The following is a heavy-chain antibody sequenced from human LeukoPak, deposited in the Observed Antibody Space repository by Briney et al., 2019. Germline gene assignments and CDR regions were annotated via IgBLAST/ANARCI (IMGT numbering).Heavy chain of an antibody. CDR2: INRDGGSI. Sequence: GGSLRLSCAASGFTFSSSWMHWVRQAPGKGLVWVSRINRDGGSISYADSVKGRFTTSGDNAKNTLYLQMNSLRAEDTAVYYCAREIAAAGTDWGQGTLVTVSS. J-gene: IGHJ4*02. V-gene: IGHV3-74*01. CDR3: AREIAAAGTD. D-gene: IGHD6-13*01. CDR1: GFTFSSSW.